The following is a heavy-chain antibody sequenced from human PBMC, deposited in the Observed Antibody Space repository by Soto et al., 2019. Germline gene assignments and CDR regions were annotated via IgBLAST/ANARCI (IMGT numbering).Heavy chain of an antibody. D-gene: IGHD2-15*01. CDR3: AREVVVVVAATRGRWFDP. Sequence: QVQLVQSGAEVKKPGASVKVSCKASGYTFTSYAMHWVRQAPGQRLEWMGWINAGNGNTKYSQKFQGRVTITRDTYAITXXMELSSLRSEDTAVYYCAREVVVVVAATRGRWFDPWGQGTLVTVSS. V-gene: IGHV1-3*01. J-gene: IGHJ5*02. CDR2: INAGNGNT. CDR1: GYTFTSYA.